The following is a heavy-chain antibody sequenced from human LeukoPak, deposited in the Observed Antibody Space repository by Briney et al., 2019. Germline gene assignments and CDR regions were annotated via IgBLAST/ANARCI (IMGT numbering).Heavy chain of an antibody. CDR3: ARAIVVVPAAIETYYYYYVDV. J-gene: IGHJ6*03. V-gene: IGHV4-59*01. D-gene: IGHD2-2*01. CDR1: GGSISSYY. Sequence: PSETLSLTCTVSGGSISSYYWSWIRQPPGKGLEWIGYIYYSGSTNYNPSLKSRVTISVDTSKNQFSLKLSSVTAADTAVYYCARAIVVVPAAIETYYYYYVDVWGKGTTVTVSS. CDR2: IYYSGST.